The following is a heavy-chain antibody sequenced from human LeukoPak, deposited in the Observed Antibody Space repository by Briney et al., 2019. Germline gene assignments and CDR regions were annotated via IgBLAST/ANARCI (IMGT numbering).Heavy chain of an antibody. J-gene: IGHJ6*02. CDR2: VSAYDGST. CDR3: ARGGRDGMDV. CDR1: GYSFTSYG. D-gene: IGHD3-16*01. Sequence: GASVKVSCKASGYSFTSYGFTWVQRAPGQGLEWMGWVSAYDGSTNYAQKIRGRVTMTTDASKNTVYMELRSLRFDDTAVYYCARGGRDGMDVWGQGTTVTVSS. V-gene: IGHV1-18*01.